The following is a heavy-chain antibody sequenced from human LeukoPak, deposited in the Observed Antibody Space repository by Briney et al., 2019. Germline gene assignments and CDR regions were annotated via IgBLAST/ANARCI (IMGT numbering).Heavy chain of an antibody. CDR2: IYSGGST. Sequence: GGSLRLSCAASGFTFNTYTMNWVRQAPGKGLEWVSVIYSGGSTYYADSVKGRFTISRDNSKNTLYLQMNSLRAEDTAVYYCARVPYYYYGMDVWGQGTTVTVSS. J-gene: IGHJ6*02. CDR3: ARVPYYYYGMDV. CDR1: GFTFNTYT. V-gene: IGHV3-53*01.